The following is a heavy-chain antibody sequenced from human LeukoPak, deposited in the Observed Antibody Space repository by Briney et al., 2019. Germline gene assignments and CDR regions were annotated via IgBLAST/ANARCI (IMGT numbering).Heavy chain of an antibody. J-gene: IGHJ6*03. Sequence: SQTLSLTCTVSGGSISSGSYYWSWIRQPAGKGLEWIGRIYTSGSTNYNPSLKSRVTISVDTSKNQFSLKLSSVTAADTAVYYCARAGGCSSTSCYTPSYYYYYYMDVWGKGTTVTVSS. CDR2: IYTSGST. CDR3: ARAGGCSSTSCYTPSYYYYYYMDV. CDR1: GGSISSGSYY. D-gene: IGHD2-2*02. V-gene: IGHV4-61*02.